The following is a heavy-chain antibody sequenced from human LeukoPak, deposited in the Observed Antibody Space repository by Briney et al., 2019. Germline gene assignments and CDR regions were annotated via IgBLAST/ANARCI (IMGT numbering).Heavy chain of an antibody. CDR1: GFTFSSYA. J-gene: IGHJ4*02. CDR2: ISYDGNNK. D-gene: IGHD2-21*01. V-gene: IGHV3-30-3*01. CDR3: AREAPWGSYCGGDCYPNYFDY. Sequence: GRSLRLSCAASGFTFSSYAMHWVRQAPGKGLEWVAVISYDGNNKYYADSVKGRFTISRDNSKNTLYLQMNSLRAEDTAVYYCAREAPWGSYCGGDCYPNYFDYWGQGTLVTVSS.